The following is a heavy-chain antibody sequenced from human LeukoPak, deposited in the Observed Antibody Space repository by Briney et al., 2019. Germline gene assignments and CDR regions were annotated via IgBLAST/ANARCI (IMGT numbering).Heavy chain of an antibody. D-gene: IGHD6-19*01. V-gene: IGHV4-59*08. J-gene: IGHJ4*02. CDR2: IYYTGAT. CDR3: AKYGNSGRLIDY. CDR1: GGSIGTNY. Sequence: SETLSLTCTVSGGSIGTNYWTWIRQPPGKGLEYIGYIYYTGATNYNPSLKSRVTMSVDTSKNQFSLRLSSVTAADTAVYFCAKYGNSGRLIDYWGQGTLVTVSS.